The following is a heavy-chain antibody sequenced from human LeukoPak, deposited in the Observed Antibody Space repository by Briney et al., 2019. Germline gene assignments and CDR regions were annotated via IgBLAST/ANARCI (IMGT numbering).Heavy chain of an antibody. J-gene: IGHJ3*01. CDR2: ISGTSDYT. CDR1: GFTFSDYS. V-gene: IGHV3-11*05. CDR3: ARDDRFDGSGHYSAFDV. D-gene: IGHD3-22*01. Sequence: GGSLRLSCVASGFTFSDYSMTWIRQAPGKGLAWVSYISGTSDYTNYADSVKGRFTISRDNAKNSLYLQMNSLRAEDTAVYYCARDDRFDGSGHYSAFDVWGQGTMVTVSS.